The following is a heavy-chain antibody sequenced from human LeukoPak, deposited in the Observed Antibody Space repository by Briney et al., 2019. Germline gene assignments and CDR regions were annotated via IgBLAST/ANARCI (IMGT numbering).Heavy chain of an antibody. Sequence: GRSLRLSCAASGFTFSSYGMHWVRQAPGKGLEWVAVIWYDGSNKYYADSVKGRFTISRDNSKNTLYLQMNSLRAEDTAVYYCARDRIVGATRYDYWGQGTLVTVSS. V-gene: IGHV3-33*01. CDR3: ARDRIVGATRYDY. J-gene: IGHJ4*02. CDR1: GFTFSSYG. D-gene: IGHD1-26*01. CDR2: IWYDGSNK.